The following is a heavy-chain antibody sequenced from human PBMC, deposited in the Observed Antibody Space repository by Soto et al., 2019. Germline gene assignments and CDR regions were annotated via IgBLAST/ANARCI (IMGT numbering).Heavy chain of an antibody. CDR3: SRVSGSCSTASCSYYYYYYGMDV. V-gene: IGHV1-18*01. CDR1: GYTFSNYG. Sequence: QVQLVQSGAEVEKPGASVKVSCKASGYTFSNYGISWVRQAPGQGLEWMGWISIYNGNTNYAQKLQGRVTMTTDTSTITAYMELRGLRADDTAVYYCSRVSGSCSTASCSYYYYYYGMDVWGQGTTVTVSS. J-gene: IGHJ6*02. D-gene: IGHD2-2*01. CDR2: ISIYNGNT.